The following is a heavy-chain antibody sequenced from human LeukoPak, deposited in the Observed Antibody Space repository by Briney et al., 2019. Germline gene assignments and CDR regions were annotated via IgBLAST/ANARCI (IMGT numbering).Heavy chain of an antibody. CDR2: IKQDGSDK. D-gene: IGHD1-1*01. CDR1: GFTFSSYW. CDR3: ARIETVADAFDI. Sequence: GGSLRLSCAASGFTFSSYWMSWVRQAPGKGLEWVANIKQDGSDKYYVDSVKGRFTISRDNSKNTLYLQMNSLRAEDTAVYYCARIETVADAFDIWGQGTLVTVSS. J-gene: IGHJ3*02. V-gene: IGHV3-7*02.